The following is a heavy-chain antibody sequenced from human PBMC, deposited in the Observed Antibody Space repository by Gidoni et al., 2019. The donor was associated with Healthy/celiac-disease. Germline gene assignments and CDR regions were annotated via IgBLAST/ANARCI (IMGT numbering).Heavy chain of an antibody. D-gene: IGHD3-10*01. CDR2: INHSGST. CDR1: GGSFSGYY. J-gene: IGHJ6*02. CDR3: ARGRGRYYGSGSYTYYYYYGMDV. Sequence: QVQLQQWGAGLLKPSEPLSLTCAVYGGSFSGYYWSWIRQPPGKGLEWIVEINHSGSTNYNPSLKSRVTISVDTSKNQFSLKLSSVTAADTAVYYCARGRGRYYGSGSYTYYYYYGMDVWGQGTTVTVSS. V-gene: IGHV4-34*01.